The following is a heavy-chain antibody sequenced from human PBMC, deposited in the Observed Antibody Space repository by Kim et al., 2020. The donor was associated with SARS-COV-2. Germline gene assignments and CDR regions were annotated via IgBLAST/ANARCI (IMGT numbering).Heavy chain of an antibody. CDR3: AKDPYGAVVAAMSL. CDR1: GFTFSSYA. Sequence: GGSLRLSCAASGFTFSSYAMSWVRQAPGKGLEWVSAISGSGGSTYYADSVKGRFTISRDNSKNTLYLQMNSLRAEDTAVYYCAKDPYGAVVAAMSLWGQGTLVTVSS. CDR2: ISGSGGST. V-gene: IGHV3-23*01. J-gene: IGHJ4*02. D-gene: IGHD2-15*01.